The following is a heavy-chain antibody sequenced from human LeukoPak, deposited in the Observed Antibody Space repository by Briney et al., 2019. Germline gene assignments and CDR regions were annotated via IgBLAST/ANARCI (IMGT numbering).Heavy chain of an antibody. D-gene: IGHD1-26*01. V-gene: IGHV1-69*13. Sequence: GASVKVSCKASGGTFSSYAISWVRQAPGQGLEWMGVIIPIFGTANYAQKFQGRVTITADESTSTAYMELSSLRSEDTAVYYYASQWELLGPFDYWGQGTLVTVSS. CDR1: GGTFSSYA. CDR2: IIPIFGTA. CDR3: ASQWELLGPFDY. J-gene: IGHJ4*02.